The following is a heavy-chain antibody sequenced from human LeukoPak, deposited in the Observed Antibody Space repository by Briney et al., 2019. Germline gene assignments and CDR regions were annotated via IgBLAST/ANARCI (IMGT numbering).Heavy chain of an antibody. D-gene: IGHD1-26*01. Sequence: PSETLSLTCAVYGGSFSGYYWSWIRQPPGKGLEWIGEINHSGSTNYNPSLKSRVTISVDTSKNQFSLKLSSVTAADTAVYYCARRLIVGATDHFDNWGQGTLVTVSS. J-gene: IGHJ4*02. CDR3: ARRLIVGATDHFDN. CDR2: INHSGST. V-gene: IGHV4-34*01. CDR1: GGSFSGYY.